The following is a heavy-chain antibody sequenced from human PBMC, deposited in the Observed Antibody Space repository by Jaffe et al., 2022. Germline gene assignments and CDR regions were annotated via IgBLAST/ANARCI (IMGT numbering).Heavy chain of an antibody. CDR2: IIPILGIA. CDR1: GGTFSSYT. V-gene: IGHV1-69*02. Sequence: QVQLVQSGAEVKKPGSSVKVSCKASGGTFSSYTISWVRQAPGQGLEWMGRIIPILGIANYAQKFQGRVTITADKSTSTAYMELSSLRSEDTAVYYCARGPPDYYYGSGSYYPFDYWGQGTLVTVSS. J-gene: IGHJ4*02. CDR3: ARGPPDYYYGSGSYYPFDY. D-gene: IGHD3-10*01.